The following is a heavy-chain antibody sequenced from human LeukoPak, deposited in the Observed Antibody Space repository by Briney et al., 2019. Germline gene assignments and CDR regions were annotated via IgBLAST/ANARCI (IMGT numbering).Heavy chain of an antibody. D-gene: IGHD1-26*01. CDR3: AKDRLGAMMYFDF. CDR1: GFTFSRYA. CDR2: ISGSGGST. J-gene: IGHJ4*02. V-gene: IGHV3-23*01. Sequence: GGSLRLSCAASGFTFSRYAMSWVRQAPGKGLEWVSAISGSGGSTYYADSVKGRVTISRDNSKNTLYLQVNSLRVEDTAVYYCAKDRLGAMMYFDFWGQGTLVTVSS.